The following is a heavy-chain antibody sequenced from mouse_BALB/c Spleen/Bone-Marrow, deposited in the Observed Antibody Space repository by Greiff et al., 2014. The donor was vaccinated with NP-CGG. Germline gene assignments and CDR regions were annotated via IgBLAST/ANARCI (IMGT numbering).Heavy chain of an antibody. D-gene: IGHD2-3*01. Sequence: EVKLVESGAELVKPGASVKLSCTTSGFNIKDTYIHWVKQRPEQGLEWIGRIDPVNGNTKYDPEFQGKATITADTSSNTAYLHPSSLTSEDTAVYSCAHDAPFAYWGQGTLVTVSA. CDR1: GFNIKDTY. CDR3: AHDAPFAY. CDR2: IDPVNGNT. J-gene: IGHJ3*01. V-gene: IGHV14-3*02.